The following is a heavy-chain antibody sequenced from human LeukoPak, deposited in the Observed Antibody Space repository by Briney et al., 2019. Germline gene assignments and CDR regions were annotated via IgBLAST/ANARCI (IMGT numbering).Heavy chain of an antibody. CDR2: ISSSSSTI. CDR1: GFTFSSYS. CDR3: ARGVSYMDV. J-gene: IGHJ6*03. D-gene: IGHD3-16*02. V-gene: IGHV3-48*01. Sequence: GGSLRLSCAASGFTFSSYSMNWVRQAPGKGLEWVSSISSSSSTIYYADSVKGRFTISRDNAKKSLYLQMNSLRAEDTAVYYCARGVSYMDVWGKGTTVSVSS.